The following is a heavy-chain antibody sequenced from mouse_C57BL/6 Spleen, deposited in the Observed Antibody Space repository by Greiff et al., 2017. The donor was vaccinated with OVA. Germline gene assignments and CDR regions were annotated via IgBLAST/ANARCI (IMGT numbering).Heavy chain of an antibody. CDR3: ASPIYYGNYSWFAY. CDR2: IYIGNGYT. J-gene: IGHJ3*01. CDR1: GYTFTSYG. D-gene: IGHD2-1*01. V-gene: IGHV1-58*01. Sequence: EVQLQQSGAELVRPGSSVKMSCKTSGYTFTSYGINWVKQRPGQGLEWIGYIYIGNGYTEYNEKFKGKATLSSDKSYSTAYMQLSSLTSEDSAIYFCASPIYYGNYSWFAYWGQGTLVTVSA.